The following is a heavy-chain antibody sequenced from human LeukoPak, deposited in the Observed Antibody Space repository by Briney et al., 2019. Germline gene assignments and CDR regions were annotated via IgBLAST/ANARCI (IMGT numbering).Heavy chain of an antibody. J-gene: IGHJ4*02. Sequence: SEKVSCKASVCTLSSYAISWVRQAPGQGLEWVGGIIPFFGTANYAQEFQGRVTITADESTSTAYMELSSLRSEDTAVYYCARDPYYYDSSGYYYHPHFDYWGQGTLVTVSS. CDR1: VCTLSSYA. CDR2: IIPFFGTA. CDR3: ARDPYYYDSSGYYYHPHFDY. V-gene: IGHV1-69*01. D-gene: IGHD3-22*01.